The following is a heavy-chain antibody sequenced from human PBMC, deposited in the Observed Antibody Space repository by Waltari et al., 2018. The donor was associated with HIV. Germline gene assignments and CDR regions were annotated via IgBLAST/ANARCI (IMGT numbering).Heavy chain of an antibody. CDR2: IIPIFGTA. V-gene: IGHV1-69*06. J-gene: IGHJ4*02. D-gene: IGHD3-22*01. CDR3: ARALVPNYYDSSGPAGY. Sequence: QVQLVQSGAEVKKPGSSVKVSCKASGGTFSSYAISWVRQAPGQGLEWMGGIIPIFGTANYAQKFQGRVTITADKSTSTAYMELSSLRSEDTAVYYCARALVPNYYDSSGPAGYWGQGTLVTVSS. CDR1: GGTFSSYA.